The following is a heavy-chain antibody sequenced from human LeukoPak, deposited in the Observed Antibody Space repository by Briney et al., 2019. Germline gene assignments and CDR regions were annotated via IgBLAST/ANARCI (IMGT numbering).Heavy chain of an antibody. CDR1: GGTFSSYA. J-gene: IGHJ4*02. CDR2: IIPIFGIA. CDR3: ARDRYSYGSATPFDY. Sequence: GASVKVSCKASGGTFSSYAISWVRQAPGQGLEWMGRIIPIFGIANYAQKFQGRVTITADKSTSTAYMELSSLRSEDTAVYHCARDRYSYGSATPFDYWGQGTLVTVSS. V-gene: IGHV1-69*04. D-gene: IGHD5-18*01.